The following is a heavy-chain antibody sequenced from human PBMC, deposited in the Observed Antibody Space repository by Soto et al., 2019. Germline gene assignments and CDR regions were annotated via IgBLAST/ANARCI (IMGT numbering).Heavy chain of an antibody. CDR1: GGSISSYY. D-gene: IGHD4-17*01. J-gene: IGHJ3*02. V-gene: IGHV4-59*01. CDR2: IYYSGST. CDR3: ARRYGYAFDI. Sequence: PSATLSLTCTVSGGSISSYYWSWIRQPPGKGLEWIGYIYYSGSTNYNPSLKSRVTISVDTSKNQFSLKLSSVTAADTAVYYCARRYGYAFDIWGQGTMVTVSS.